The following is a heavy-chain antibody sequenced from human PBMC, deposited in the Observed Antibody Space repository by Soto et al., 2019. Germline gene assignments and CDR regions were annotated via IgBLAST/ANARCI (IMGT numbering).Heavy chain of an antibody. CDR3: ARGGNQLLSPYYYYGMDV. CDR1: GGTFSSYA. D-gene: IGHD2-2*01. V-gene: IGHV1-69*06. J-gene: IGHJ6*02. CDR2: IIPIFGTA. Sequence: EASVKVSCKASGGTFSSYAISWVRQAPGQGLEWMGGIIPIFGTANYAQKFQGRVTITADKSTSTAYMELSSLRSEDTAVYYCARGGNQLLSPYYYYGMDVWGQGTTVTVSS.